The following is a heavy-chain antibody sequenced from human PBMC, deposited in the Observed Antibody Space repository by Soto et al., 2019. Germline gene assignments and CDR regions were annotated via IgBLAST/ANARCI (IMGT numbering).Heavy chain of an antibody. V-gene: IGHV3-30-3*01. CDR1: GFTFSSYA. CDR2: ISYDGSNK. D-gene: IGHD3-16*01. Sequence: QVQLVESGGGVVQPGRSLRLSCAASGFTFSSYAMHWVRQAPGKGLEWVAVISYDGSNKYYADSVKGRFTISRDNSKNPLYLQMNSLRAEDTAVYYCASTREGSYDSFDYWGQGTLVTVSS. CDR3: ASTREGSYDSFDY. J-gene: IGHJ4*02.